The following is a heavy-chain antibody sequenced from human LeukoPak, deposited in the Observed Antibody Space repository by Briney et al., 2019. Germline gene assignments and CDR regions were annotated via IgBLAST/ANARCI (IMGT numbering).Heavy chain of an antibody. V-gene: IGHV1-46*01. CDR2: INPSGGST. CDR3: AREGEIGYDLSDY. CDR1: GYTFTNYY. Sequence: ASVKVSCKASGYTFTNYYMNWVRQAPGQGLEWMGIINPSGGSTSYAQKFQGRVTVIRDTSTSTVYMELSSLRSEDTAMYYCAREGEIGYDLSDYWGQGTLVTVSS. D-gene: IGHD5-12*01. J-gene: IGHJ4*02.